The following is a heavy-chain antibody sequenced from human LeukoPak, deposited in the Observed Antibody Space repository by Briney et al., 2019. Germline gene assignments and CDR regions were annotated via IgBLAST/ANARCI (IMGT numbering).Heavy chain of an antibody. D-gene: IGHD3-22*01. V-gene: IGHV1-18*01. CDR3: ARDYYYDSSGYYYLPRLSWFDP. CDR1: GYTFTSYG. J-gene: IGHJ5*02. CDR2: ISAYNGNT. Sequence: GASVKVSCKASGYTFTSYGISWVRQAPGQGLEWMGWISAYNGNTNYAQKLQGRVTMTTDTSTSTAYMELRSLRSDDTAVYYCARDYYYDSSGYYYLPRLSWFDPWGQGTLVTVSS.